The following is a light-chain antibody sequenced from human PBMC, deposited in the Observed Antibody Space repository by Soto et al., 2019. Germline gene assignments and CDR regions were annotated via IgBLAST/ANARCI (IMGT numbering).Light chain of an antibody. V-gene: IGLV1-40*01. CDR3: QSYDSSLSGWV. Sequence: QSVLTQPPSVSGAPGXKXTISCTRSSSNIGAAYDVHWYQHLPGTAPKLLIYGNNNRPSGVPDRFSGSKSGTSASLAITGLQAEDEAEYYCQSYDSSLSGWVFGGGTKLTVL. CDR2: GNN. J-gene: IGLJ3*02. CDR1: SSNIGAAYD.